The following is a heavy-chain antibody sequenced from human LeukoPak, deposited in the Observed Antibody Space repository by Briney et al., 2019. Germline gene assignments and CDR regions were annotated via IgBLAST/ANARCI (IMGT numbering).Heavy chain of an antibody. D-gene: IGHD6-6*01. V-gene: IGHV4-59*01. CDR3: ARGSIAARRDFDY. J-gene: IGHJ4*02. CDR2: IYYSGST. Sequence: SETLSLTCTVSGGSISSYYWSWIRQPPGKGLEWIGYIYYSGSTNYNPSLKSRVTISVDTSKNQFSLKRSSVTAADTAVYYCARGSIAARRDFDYWGQGTLVTVSS. CDR1: GGSISSYY.